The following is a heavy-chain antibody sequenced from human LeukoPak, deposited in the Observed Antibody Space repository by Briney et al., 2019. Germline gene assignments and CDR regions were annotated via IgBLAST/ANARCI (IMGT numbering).Heavy chain of an antibody. CDR2: ISAYNGNT. CDR3: ARDGYFDY. CDR1: GYTFTSYG. V-gene: IGHV1-18*01. Sequence: ASVKVSCKASGYTFTSYGISWVRQAPGQGLEWMGWISAYNGNTNYAQKFEGRVTMSTDTSTTTVYMELRSLRSDDTAMYYCARDGYFDYWGQGTLVTVSS. J-gene: IGHJ4*02.